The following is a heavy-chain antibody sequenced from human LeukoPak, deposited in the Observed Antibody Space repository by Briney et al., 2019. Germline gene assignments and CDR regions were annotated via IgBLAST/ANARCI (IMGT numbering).Heavy chain of an antibody. CDR1: GWSFSGYY. CDR3: ARVLGVVRGIDY. V-gene: IGHV4-34*01. Sequence: SETLSLTCAVYGWSFSGYYWSWIRQPPGKGLGWIGEINHSGSTKYNPSLKRRVTISVDTSKNKFSLKLSSVSAADTAVYYCARVLGVVRGIDYWGQGTLVTVSS. D-gene: IGHD3-10*01. CDR2: INHSGST. J-gene: IGHJ4*02.